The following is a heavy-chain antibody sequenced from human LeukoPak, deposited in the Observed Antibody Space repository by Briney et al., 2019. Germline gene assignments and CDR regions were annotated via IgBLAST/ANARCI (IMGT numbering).Heavy chain of an antibody. V-gene: IGHV3-23*01. Sequence: GGSLRLSCAASGFTFSSYAMSWVRQAPGKGLEWVSAISGSGGSTYYADSVKGRFAISRDNSKNTLYLQMNSLRAEDTAVYYCAKTGYCSSTSCYTPLADYWGQGTLVTVSS. CDR3: AKTGYCSSTSCYTPLADY. J-gene: IGHJ4*02. CDR1: GFTFSSYA. CDR2: ISGSGGST. D-gene: IGHD2-2*02.